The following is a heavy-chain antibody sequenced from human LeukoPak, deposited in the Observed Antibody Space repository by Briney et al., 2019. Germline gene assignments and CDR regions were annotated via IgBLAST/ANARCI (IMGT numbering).Heavy chain of an antibody. Sequence: PSETLSLTCTVSGGSISSYYWSWIRQPPGKGLEWIGRIYTSGSTNYNPSLKSRVTISVDTSKNQFSLKLSSVTAADTAVYYCARDTTTVTFDYWGQGTLVTVSS. D-gene: IGHD4-11*01. J-gene: IGHJ4*02. CDR3: ARDTTTVTFDY. CDR2: IYTSGST. CDR1: GGSISSYY. V-gene: IGHV4-4*08.